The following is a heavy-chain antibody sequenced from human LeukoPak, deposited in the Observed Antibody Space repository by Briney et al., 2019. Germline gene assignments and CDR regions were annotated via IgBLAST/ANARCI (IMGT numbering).Heavy chain of an antibody. D-gene: IGHD6-6*01. J-gene: IGHJ4*02. CDR1: GFTFSSYW. CDR2: MKEDGSEK. Sequence: GESLRLSCVASGFTFSSYWMSWLRQAPGKGLEWVANMKEDGSEKYYVDSVKGRFTVSRDNAKNSMYLQMNSLRAEDTAVYYCARYTRSSGGDYWGQGTLVTVSS. V-gene: IGHV3-7*01. CDR3: ARYTRSSGGDY.